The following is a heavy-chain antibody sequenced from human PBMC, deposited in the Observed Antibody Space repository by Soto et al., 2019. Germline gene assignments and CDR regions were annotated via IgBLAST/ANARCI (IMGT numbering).Heavy chain of an antibody. CDR2: INPNSGGT. CDR3: ARDVYLWEQLGDY. CDR1: GYTLTGYY. D-gene: IGHD3-16*01. V-gene: IGHV1-2*02. J-gene: IGHJ4*02. Sequence: SVKVSCKASGYTLTGYYMHWVRQAPGQGLEWMGWINPNSGGTNYAQKFQGRVTMTRDTSISTAYMELSRLRSDDTAVYYCARDVYLWEQLGDYWGQGTPVTVSS.